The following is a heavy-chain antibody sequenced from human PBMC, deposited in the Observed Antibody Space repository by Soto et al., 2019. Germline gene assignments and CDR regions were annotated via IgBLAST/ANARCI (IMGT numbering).Heavy chain of an antibody. V-gene: IGHV3-64*01. CDR2: ISSNGGST. Sequence: VQLVESGGGLVQPGGSLRLSCAASGFTFSSYAMHWVRQAPGKGLEYVSAISSNGGSTYYANSVKGRFTISRDNSKNTLYLQMGSLRAEDMAVYYCARNVYCSSTSCYGNWFDPWGQGTLVTVSS. CDR1: GFTFSSYA. CDR3: ARNVYCSSTSCYGNWFDP. J-gene: IGHJ5*02. D-gene: IGHD2-2*01.